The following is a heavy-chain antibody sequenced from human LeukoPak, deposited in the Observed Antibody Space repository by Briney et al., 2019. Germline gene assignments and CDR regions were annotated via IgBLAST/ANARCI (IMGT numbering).Heavy chain of an antibody. CDR3: ARDVTPRY. V-gene: IGHV3-30-3*01. CDR1: GFTFSSYA. J-gene: IGHJ4*02. Sequence: PGRSLRLSCAASGFTFSSYAMHWVRQAPGKGLEWVAVILYDGSNKYYADSVKGRFTISRDNSKNTLYLQMNSLRAEDTAVYYCARDVTPRYWGQGTLVTVSS. CDR2: ILYDGSNK.